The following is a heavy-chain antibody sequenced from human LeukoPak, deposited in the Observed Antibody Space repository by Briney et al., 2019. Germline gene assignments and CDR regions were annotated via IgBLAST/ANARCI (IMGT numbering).Heavy chain of an antibody. Sequence: GGSLRLSCAASGFTLRSYWMSWVRQARGKGLEWVANIKDDGSEKYYVDSVKGRFTISRDNAKNSLYLQMNSLRAEDTAVYHCAITPSPGLQFYSFDSWGPGTLVIVSS. CDR3: AITPSPGLQFYSFDS. CDR1: GFTLRSYW. V-gene: IGHV3-7*01. D-gene: IGHD5-24*01. J-gene: IGHJ4*02. CDR2: IKDDGSEK.